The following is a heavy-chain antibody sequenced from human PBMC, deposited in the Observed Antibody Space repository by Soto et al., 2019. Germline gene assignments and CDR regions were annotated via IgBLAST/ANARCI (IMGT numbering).Heavy chain of an antibody. CDR3: TSLMVRGVMWLDY. V-gene: IGHV3-7*05. J-gene: IGHJ4*02. D-gene: IGHD3-10*01. Sequence: WGSLRLSCAASGFSFSSYSMSWVRQAPGKGLEWVANINQDGSEKYYVDSVKGRFIISRDNAENSLYLQMSSLSAEDTAVYYCTSLMVRGVMWLDYWGQGALVTVSS. CDR1: GFSFSSYS. CDR2: INQDGSEK.